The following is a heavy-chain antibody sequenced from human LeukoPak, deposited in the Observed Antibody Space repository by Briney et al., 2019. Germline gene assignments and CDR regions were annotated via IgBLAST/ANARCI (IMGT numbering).Heavy chain of an antibody. D-gene: IGHD2-8*01. J-gene: IGHJ6*03. CDR1: GFIFSSYG. CDR2: IRYDGSNT. CDR3: AKEINVWSPYYMDV. Sequence: PGGSLRLSCAASGFIFSSYGMHWVRQAPGKGLEWVAFIRYDGSNTYYADSVKGRFTISRDNSKNTLYLQMNSLRGEDTAVYYCAKEINVWSPYYMDVWGKGTTVTISS. V-gene: IGHV3-30*02.